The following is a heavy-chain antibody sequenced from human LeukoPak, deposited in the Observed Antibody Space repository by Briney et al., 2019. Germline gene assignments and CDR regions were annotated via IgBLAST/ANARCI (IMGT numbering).Heavy chain of an antibody. Sequence: GGSLSLSCAVSGFTFSDHFLDWVRQAPGKGLEWVGRSRNKAKSYTTEYAASVKGRFTISRDDSKSSLCLQMNSLETEDTAVYYCVRVGSVSGSDYLDYWGQGTLVTVSS. D-gene: IGHD6-19*01. CDR3: VRVGSVSGSDYLDY. CDR1: GFTFSDHF. CDR2: SRNKAKSYTT. J-gene: IGHJ4*02. V-gene: IGHV3-72*01.